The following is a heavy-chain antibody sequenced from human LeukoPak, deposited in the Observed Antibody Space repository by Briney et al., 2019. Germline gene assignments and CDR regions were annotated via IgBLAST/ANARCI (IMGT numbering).Heavy chain of an antibody. Sequence: SGGSLRLSCAASGFTFTIAWMTWVRQAPGKGLEWVANIKQDGSEKNYVDSVKGRFTISRDNAKNSLYLQMNSLRGEDTAVYYCAREVAARRLGSWVDPWGQGTLVTVSS. D-gene: IGHD6-6*01. CDR3: AREVAARRLGSWVDP. CDR1: GFTFTIAW. V-gene: IGHV3-7*01. CDR2: IKQDGSEK. J-gene: IGHJ5*02.